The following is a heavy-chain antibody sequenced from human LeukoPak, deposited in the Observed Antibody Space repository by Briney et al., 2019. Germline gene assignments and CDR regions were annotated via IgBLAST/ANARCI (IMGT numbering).Heavy chain of an antibody. CDR1: GFTFSNAW. Sequence: PGGSLRLSCAASGFTFSNAWMSWVRQAPGKGLEWVSSISSSSTYIYYADSVKGRFTISRDNAKNSLYLQMNSLRAEDTAVYYCARDLTGTTAFDIWGQGTMVTVSS. D-gene: IGHD1-20*01. CDR3: ARDLTGTTAFDI. V-gene: IGHV3-21*01. J-gene: IGHJ3*02. CDR2: ISSSSTYI.